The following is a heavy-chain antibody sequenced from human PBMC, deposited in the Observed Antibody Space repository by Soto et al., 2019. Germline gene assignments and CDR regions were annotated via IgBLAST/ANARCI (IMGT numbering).Heavy chain of an antibody. CDR3: ARQGRFLEWLSSNWFDP. D-gene: IGHD3-3*01. V-gene: IGHV4-39*01. CDR1: GGSISSSSYY. CDR2: IYYSGST. J-gene: IGHJ5*02. Sequence: PSETLSLTCTVSGGSISSSSYYWGWIRQPPGKGLEWIGSIYYSGSTYYNPPLKSRVTISVDTSKNQFSLKLSSVTAADTAVYYCARQGRFLEWLSSNWFDPWGQGTLVTVSS.